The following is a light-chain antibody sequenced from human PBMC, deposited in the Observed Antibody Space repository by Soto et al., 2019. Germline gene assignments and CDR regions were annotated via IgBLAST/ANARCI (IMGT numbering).Light chain of an antibody. Sequence: DIQMTQSPSSLSASVGDRVTITCRASQSISSYLNWYQQKPGKAPKLLIYAASSLQSGVPSRFSSSGSGTDFTLTISSLQPEDFATYYCQQSHSTPPYTFGQGTKLEIK. CDR3: QQSHSTPPYT. J-gene: IGKJ2*01. V-gene: IGKV1-39*01. CDR2: AAS. CDR1: QSISSY.